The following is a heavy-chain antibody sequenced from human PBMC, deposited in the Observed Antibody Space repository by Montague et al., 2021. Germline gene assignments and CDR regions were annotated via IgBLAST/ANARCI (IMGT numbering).Heavy chain of an antibody. CDR2: IRDDGGAT. CDR1: GFTFSTSW. CDR3: ARYTYYYCDY. J-gene: IGHJ4*02. D-gene: IGHD1-26*01. Sequence: PRLSCAASGFTFSTSWMSWVRQAPGKGLEWVAHIRDDGGATYHVDSVKGRFTISRDNAKNSLYLQMSSLRAEDTAVYYCARYTYYYCDYWGQGTLVTVSS. V-gene: IGHV3-7*05.